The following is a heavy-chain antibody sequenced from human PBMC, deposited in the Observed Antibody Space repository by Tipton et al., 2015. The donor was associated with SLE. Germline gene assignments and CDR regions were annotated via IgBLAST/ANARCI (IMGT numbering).Heavy chain of an antibody. D-gene: IGHD3-16*01. CDR2: ISGSGGST. J-gene: IGHJ4*02. CDR1: GFTFSSYG. Sequence: SLRLSCAASGFTFSSYGMSWVRQAPGKGLEWVSAISGSGGSTYYADSVKGRFTISRDNSKNTLYLQMNSLRAEDTAVYYCVTIDLMITFGGVSDYWGQGTLVTVSS. V-gene: IGHV3-23*01. CDR3: VTIDLMITFGGVSDY.